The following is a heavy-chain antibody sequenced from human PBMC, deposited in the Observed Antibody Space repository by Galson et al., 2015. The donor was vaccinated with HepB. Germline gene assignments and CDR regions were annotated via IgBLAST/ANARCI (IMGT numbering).Heavy chain of an antibody. CDR2: ISSSSCTI. CDR3: AREPNYDISSYYFDN. CDR1: GFTFSNYP. D-gene: IGHD3-22*01. Sequence: SLRLSCAASGFTFSNYPMNWVRQAPGKGLEWVSYISSSSCTIYYADSVKGRFTISRDNAKNSLYLQMNSLRAEDTAVYYCAREPNYDISSYYFDNWGQGTLVTVSS. J-gene: IGHJ4*02. V-gene: IGHV3-48*01.